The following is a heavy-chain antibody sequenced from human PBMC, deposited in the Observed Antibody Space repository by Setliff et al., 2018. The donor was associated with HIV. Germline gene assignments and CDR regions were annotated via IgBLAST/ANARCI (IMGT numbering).Heavy chain of an antibody. D-gene: IGHD1-1*01. V-gene: IGHV1-69*05. CDR2: IIPIFGTA. CDR1: GGTFSSYA. Sequence: RASVKVSCKASGGTFSSYAISWVRQAPGQGLEWMGGIIPIFGTANYAQKFQGRVTITTDESTSTAYMELSSLRSEDTAVYYCARFWEPQGHDAFDIGGQGTMVTVSS. J-gene: IGHJ3*02. CDR3: ARFWEPQGHDAFDI.